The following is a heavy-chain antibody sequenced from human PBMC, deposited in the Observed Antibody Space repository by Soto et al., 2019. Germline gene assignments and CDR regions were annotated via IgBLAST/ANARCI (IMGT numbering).Heavy chain of an antibody. CDR3: AREVITFGGVTNYFDY. Sequence: GASVKVSCKASGYTFTGYYMHWVRQAPAQGLEWMGWINPNSGGTNYAQKFQGWVTMTRDTSISTAYMELSRLRSDDTAVYYCAREVITFGGVTNYFDYWGQGTLVTVSS. V-gene: IGHV1-2*04. D-gene: IGHD3-16*01. CDR2: INPNSGGT. J-gene: IGHJ4*02. CDR1: GYTFTGYY.